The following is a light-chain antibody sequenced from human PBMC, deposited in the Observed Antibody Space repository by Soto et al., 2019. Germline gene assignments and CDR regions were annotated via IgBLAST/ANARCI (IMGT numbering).Light chain of an antibody. V-gene: IGLV2-14*01. J-gene: IGLJ1*01. CDR1: SSDVGGYNY. CDR2: VVS. Sequence: QSVLTQPASVSGSPGQSITISCTGTSSDVGGYNYVAWYQQHPGKAPKLMIYVVSNRPSGVSNRFSGSKSGNTASLTISGLQAEDEADYYCISYTSSSTYAFGTGTKVTVL. CDR3: ISYTSSSTYA.